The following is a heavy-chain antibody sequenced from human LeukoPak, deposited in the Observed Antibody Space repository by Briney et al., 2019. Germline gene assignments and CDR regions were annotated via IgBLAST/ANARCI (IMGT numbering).Heavy chain of an antibody. D-gene: IGHD6-13*01. Sequence: GGSLRLSCAASGFTFSSYWMNWARQAPGKGLEWVASINHNGNVNYYVDSVKGRFTISRDNSKNTLYLQMNSLRAEDTAVYYCAREAAAQPFDYWGQGTLVTVSS. V-gene: IGHV3-7*01. CDR1: GFTFSSYW. CDR2: INHNGNVN. J-gene: IGHJ4*02. CDR3: AREAAAQPFDY.